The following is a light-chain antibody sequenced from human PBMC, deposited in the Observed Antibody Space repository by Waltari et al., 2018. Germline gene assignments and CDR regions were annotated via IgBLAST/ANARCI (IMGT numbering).Light chain of an antibody. CDR1: SSNIAHSS. J-gene: IGLJ2*01. CDR3: AAWDDSLGGPL. Sequence: QSGLTQPPSASGPPGQRVTISCSGSSSNIAHSSVNRYQQLPGTPAKLLIYSNNQRPSGVPDRFSGSKSGTSASLAISGLQSDDEGDYYCAAWDDSLGGPLFGGGTELTVL. CDR2: SNN. V-gene: IGLV1-44*01.